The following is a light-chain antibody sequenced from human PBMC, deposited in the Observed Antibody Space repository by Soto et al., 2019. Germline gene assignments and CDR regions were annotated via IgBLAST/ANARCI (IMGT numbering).Light chain of an antibody. CDR1: QSINNKY. V-gene: IGKV3-20*01. J-gene: IGKJ1*01. Sequence: EIVLTQSPGTLSLSPGERATLSCRASQSINNKYLAWYQQKPGQAPRLLIHGVSSRATGIPDRFSGSGSGTDFTLTISRLEPEDFAVYFCQGYGTSRTFGQGTKVDIK. CDR3: QGYGTSRT. CDR2: GVS.